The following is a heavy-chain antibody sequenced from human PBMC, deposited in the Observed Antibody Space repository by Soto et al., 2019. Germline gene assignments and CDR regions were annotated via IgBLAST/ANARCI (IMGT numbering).Heavy chain of an antibody. Sequence: QVQLQQWGAGLLKPSETLSLTCAVYGGSFSGYYWSWIRQPPGKGLERIGEINHSGSTNYNPSLKSRVTISVDTSKNQFSLKLSSVTAADTAVYYCARLKTGVRGAPRAAAFDIWGQGTMVTVSS. CDR2: INHSGST. CDR3: ARLKTGVRGAPRAAAFDI. V-gene: IGHV4-34*01. D-gene: IGHD3-10*01. CDR1: GGSFSGYY. J-gene: IGHJ3*02.